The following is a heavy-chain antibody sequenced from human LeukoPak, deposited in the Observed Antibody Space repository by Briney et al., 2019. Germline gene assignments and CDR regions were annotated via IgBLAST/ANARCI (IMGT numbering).Heavy chain of an antibody. CDR3: ARGDRTYYYDSSGYRFDP. Sequence: SETLSLTCTVSGGSISSSSYYWGWIRQPPGKGLEWIGSIYYSGSTYYNPSLKSRVTISVDTSKNQFSLKLSSVTAADTAVYYCARGDRTYYYDSSGYRFDPWGQGTLVTVSS. CDR1: GGSISSSSYY. V-gene: IGHV4-39*07. CDR2: IYYSGST. D-gene: IGHD3-22*01. J-gene: IGHJ5*02.